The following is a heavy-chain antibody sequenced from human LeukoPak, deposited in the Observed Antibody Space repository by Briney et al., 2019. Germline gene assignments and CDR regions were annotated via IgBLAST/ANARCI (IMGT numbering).Heavy chain of an antibody. D-gene: IGHD3-10*01. CDR1: GFTFSSYA. V-gene: IGHV3-23*01. CDR3: ARFKGFQTPPHFDY. CDR2: ISGSGGST. Sequence: GGSLRLSCAASGFTFSSYAMSWVCQAPGKGLEWVSAISGSGGSTYYADSVKGRFTIFRDNSKNTLYLQMNSLRAEDTAVYYCARFKGFQTPPHFDYWGQGTLVTVSS. J-gene: IGHJ4*02.